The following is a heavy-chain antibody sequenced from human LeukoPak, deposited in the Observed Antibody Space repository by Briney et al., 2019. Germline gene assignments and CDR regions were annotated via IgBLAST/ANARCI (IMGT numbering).Heavy chain of an antibody. V-gene: IGHV3-7*01. Sequence: PGGSLRLSCTASGFTFKNYWMTWVRQAPGKGLEWVANIKQAGSEKFYVDSVKGRFTISRDDVKKSLYLQMSSLRADDTAVYYCARVDDFWSGSAPHSYYYYMDLWGKGTTVTVSS. CDR2: IKQAGSEK. CDR3: ARVDDFWSGSAPHSYYYYMDL. CDR1: GFTFKNYW. D-gene: IGHD3-3*01. J-gene: IGHJ6*03.